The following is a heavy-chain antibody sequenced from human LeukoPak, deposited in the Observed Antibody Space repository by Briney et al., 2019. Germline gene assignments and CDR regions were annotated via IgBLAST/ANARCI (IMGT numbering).Heavy chain of an antibody. D-gene: IGHD2-2*01. CDR2: INPNTGGT. CDR3: ARDYCSSTSCLFDY. CDR1: GYTFTGYH. V-gene: IGHV1-2*06. J-gene: IGHJ4*02. Sequence: ASVKVSCKASGYTFTGYHMHWVRQAPGQGLGWMGRINPNTGGTDYAQKFQGRVTMTRDTSISTAYMDLSRLRSDDTAVYYCARDYCSSTSCLFDYWGQGTLVTVSS.